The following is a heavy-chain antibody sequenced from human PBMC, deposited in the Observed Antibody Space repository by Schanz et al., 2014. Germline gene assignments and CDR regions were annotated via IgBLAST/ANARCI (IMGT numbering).Heavy chain of an antibody. Sequence: QVQLVESGGGVVQPGRSLRLSCAASGFTFSSYGMHWVRQAPGKGLEWVAVIWYDGSNKYYADSVKGRFTISRDNSKNTLYLQMNSLRAEDTAVYYCAKYGTGKGVSFEYWGQGTLVTVSS. D-gene: IGHD1-26*01. CDR3: AKYGTGKGVSFEY. CDR1: GFTFSSYG. CDR2: IWYDGSNK. J-gene: IGHJ4*02. V-gene: IGHV3-33*06.